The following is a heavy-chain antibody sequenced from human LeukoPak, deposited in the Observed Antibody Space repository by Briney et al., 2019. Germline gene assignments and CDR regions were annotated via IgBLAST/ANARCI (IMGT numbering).Heavy chain of an antibody. Sequence: GGSLRLSCAASGFTFSNYWMIWVRQAPGKGLEWVASIKQDGSEKQYVGSVRGRFTISRDNAKNVLDLQMNSLRAEDTAVYYCARSSGYYYDTSGYYFFDYWGQGTLVTVSS. V-gene: IGHV3-7*01. D-gene: IGHD3-22*01. CDR3: ARSSGYYYDTSGYYFFDY. J-gene: IGHJ4*02. CDR1: GFTFSNYW. CDR2: IKQDGSEK.